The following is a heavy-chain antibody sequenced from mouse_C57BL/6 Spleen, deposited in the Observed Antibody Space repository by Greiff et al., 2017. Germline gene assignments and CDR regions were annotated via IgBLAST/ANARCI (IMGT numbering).Heavy chain of an antibody. CDR1: GYTFTDYE. CDR3: TRKEITTVVGYFDV. CDR2: IDPETGGT. Sequence: VQLQQSGAELVRPGASVTLSCKASGYTFTDYEMHWVKQTPVHGLEWIGAIDPETGGTAYNQKFKGKAILTADKSSSTAYMELRSLTSEDAAVYYGTRKEITTVVGYFDVWGTGTTGTVAS. D-gene: IGHD1-1*01. J-gene: IGHJ1*03. V-gene: IGHV1-15*01.